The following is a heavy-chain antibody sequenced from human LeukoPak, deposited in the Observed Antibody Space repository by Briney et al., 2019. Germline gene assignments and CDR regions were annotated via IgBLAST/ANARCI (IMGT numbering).Heavy chain of an antibody. CDR2: IYHSGST. J-gene: IGHJ6*03. Sequence: SETLSLTCTVSGYSISSGYYWGWIRQSPGKGLERIGSIYHSGSTYYNPSLNSRVTISVDTSNNQFSLRLSSVTAADTAVYYCARPYSTGRYGSSSQHYYYYMDVWGKGTTVTVSS. CDR1: GYSISSGYY. CDR3: ARPYSTGRYGSSSQHYYYYMDV. D-gene: IGHD6-19*01. V-gene: IGHV4-38-2*02.